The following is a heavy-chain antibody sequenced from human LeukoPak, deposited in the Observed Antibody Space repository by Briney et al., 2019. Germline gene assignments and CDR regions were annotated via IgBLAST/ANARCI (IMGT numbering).Heavy chain of an antibody. CDR3: AKRVGTSTSPLDY. J-gene: IGHJ4*02. Sequence: PGGSLRLSCEASGFTFSSYAMTWVRQAPGKGLEWVSGISNSGGSTYYADSVKGRFTISRDNSKNALYLQMNSLRAEDTALYYCAKRVGTSTSPLDYWGQGTLVAVSS. V-gene: IGHV3-23*01. CDR1: GFTFSSYA. D-gene: IGHD1-26*01. CDR2: ISNSGGST.